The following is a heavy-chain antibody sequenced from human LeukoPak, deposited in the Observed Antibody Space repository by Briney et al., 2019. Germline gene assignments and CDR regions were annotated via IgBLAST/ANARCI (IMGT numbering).Heavy chain of an antibody. J-gene: IGHJ4*02. V-gene: IGHV3-7*01. CDR2: IYQDGREK. CDR3: AGERPSSSWYDY. Sequence: GGSLRLSCAASGFTFSSHLMTWVRQAAGKGLEWLANIYQDGREKYYAVSVKGRFTISRDNAKNSLFLQMDSLRAEDTAVYYCAGERPSSSWYDYWGQGTLVTVSS. CDR1: GFTFSSHL. D-gene: IGHD6-13*01.